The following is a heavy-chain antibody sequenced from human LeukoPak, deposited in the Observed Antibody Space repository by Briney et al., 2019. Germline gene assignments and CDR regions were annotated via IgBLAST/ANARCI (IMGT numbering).Heavy chain of an antibody. Sequence: SETLSLTCAVCGGSFSGYYWSWIRQPPGKGLEWIGEINHSGSTNYNPSLKSRVTISVDTSKNQFSLKLSSVTAADTAVYYCARGISDIVVVPAAPYNWFDPWGQGTLVTVSS. J-gene: IGHJ5*02. CDR3: ARGISDIVVVPAAPYNWFDP. D-gene: IGHD2-2*01. CDR1: GGSFSGYY. V-gene: IGHV4-34*01. CDR2: INHSGST.